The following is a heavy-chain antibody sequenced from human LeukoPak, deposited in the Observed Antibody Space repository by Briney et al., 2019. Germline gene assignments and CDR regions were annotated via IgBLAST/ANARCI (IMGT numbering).Heavy chain of an antibody. J-gene: IGHJ4*02. D-gene: IGHD3-10*01. V-gene: IGHV4-34*01. CDR3: ASKTYYYGSGSYYRY. Sequence: PSETLSLTCAVYGGSFSGYYWSWIRQPPGKGLEWIGEINHSGSTNYNPSLKSRVTISVDTSKSQFSLKLSSVTAADTAVYYCASKTYYYGSGSYYRYWGQGTLVTVS. CDR1: GGSFSGYY. CDR2: INHSGST.